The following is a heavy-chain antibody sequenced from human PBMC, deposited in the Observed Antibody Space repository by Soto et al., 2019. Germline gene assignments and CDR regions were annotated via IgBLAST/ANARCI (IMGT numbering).Heavy chain of an antibody. D-gene: IGHD2-15*01. CDR1: GYTFTSYG. V-gene: IGHV1-18*01. Sequence: ASVKVSCKASGYTFTSYGISWVRQAPGQGLEWMGWISAYNGNTNYAQKLQGRVTMTTDTSTSTAYMELRSLRSDDTAVYYCARDPGEDSYYYYGMDVWGQGXTVTVYS. CDR2: ISAYNGNT. J-gene: IGHJ6*02. CDR3: ARDPGEDSYYYYGMDV.